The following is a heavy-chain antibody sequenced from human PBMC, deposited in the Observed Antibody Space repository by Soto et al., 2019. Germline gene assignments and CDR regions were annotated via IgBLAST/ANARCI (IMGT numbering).Heavy chain of an antibody. V-gene: IGHV1-18*01. CDR2: ISAYNGNT. Sequence: VSVKVSCKASGYTFTSYGISWVRQAPGQGLEWMGWISAYNGNTNYAQKLQGRVTMTTDTSTSTAYMELRSLRSDDTAVYYCARDIGWLFGYYYGMDVWGQGTTVTVSS. D-gene: IGHD3-10*02. J-gene: IGHJ6*02. CDR1: GYTFTSYG. CDR3: ARDIGWLFGYYYGMDV.